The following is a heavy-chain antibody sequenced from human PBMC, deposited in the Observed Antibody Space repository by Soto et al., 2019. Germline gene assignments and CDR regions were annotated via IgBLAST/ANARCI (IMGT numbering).Heavy chain of an antibody. CDR1: GGSIGNLY. V-gene: IGHV4-59*08. CDR3: ATHSLDSGYGSS. Sequence: PSETLSLTXTVSGGSIGNLYLSWIRQPPGKGLEWIGYIYNSGARNYHPSLKSRVIMSVDTSRTRFTLEVTSVTAADSAVYYCATHSLDSGYGSSWGPGTLVTVSS. J-gene: IGHJ5*02. D-gene: IGHD5-12*01. CDR2: IYNSGAR.